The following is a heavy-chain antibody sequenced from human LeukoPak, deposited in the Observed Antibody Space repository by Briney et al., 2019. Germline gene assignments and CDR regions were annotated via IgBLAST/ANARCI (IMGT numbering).Heavy chain of an antibody. CDR2: ISYDGSNK. Sequence: GRSLRLSCAASGFTFSSYAMHWVRQAPGKGLEWVAVISYDGSNKYYADSVKGRFTISRDNSKNTLYLQINSLRAEDTAVYYCARDPIGDPAFYFDYWGQGTLVTVSS. J-gene: IGHJ4*02. V-gene: IGHV3-30-3*01. D-gene: IGHD3-22*01. CDR3: ARDPIGDPAFYFDY. CDR1: GFTFSSYA.